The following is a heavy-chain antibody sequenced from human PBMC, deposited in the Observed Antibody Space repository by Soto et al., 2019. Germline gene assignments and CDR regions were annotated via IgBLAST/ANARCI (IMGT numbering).Heavy chain of an antibody. Sequence: QVQLQESGPGLVKPSQTLSLTCTVSGGSISSGGYYWSWIRQHPGKGLEWIGYIYYSGSTYYNPSLKSRVTISVDTSKNQFSLKLSSVTAADTAVYYCARGPISYYYDSSGYYAMGGDFQHWGQGTLVTVSS. J-gene: IGHJ1*01. CDR1: GGSISSGGYY. CDR3: ARGPISYYYDSSGYYAMGGDFQH. V-gene: IGHV4-31*03. CDR2: IYYSGST. D-gene: IGHD3-22*01.